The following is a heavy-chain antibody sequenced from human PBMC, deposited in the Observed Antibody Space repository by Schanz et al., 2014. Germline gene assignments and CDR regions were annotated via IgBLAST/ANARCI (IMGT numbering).Heavy chain of an antibody. D-gene: IGHD3-22*01. V-gene: IGHV3-23*04. J-gene: IGHJ6*02. Sequence: EVFLVESGGGLVQPGGSLRLSCAASGFAFSSFALSWVRQSPGKGLEWVSAISANDYDTYYAPSVKGRFTVSRDNSKNTLYLQMNSLRAEDTAVYYCAKIRYDSSGYYLPYYGMDVWGQGTTVTVSS. CDR3: AKIRYDSSGYYLPYYGMDV. CDR2: ISANDYDT. CDR1: GFAFSSFA.